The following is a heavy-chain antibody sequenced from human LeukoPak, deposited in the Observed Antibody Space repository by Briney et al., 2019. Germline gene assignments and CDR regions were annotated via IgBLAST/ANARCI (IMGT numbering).Heavy chain of an antibody. CDR1: GYTFTGYY. J-gene: IGHJ4*02. V-gene: IGHV1-2*06. D-gene: IGHD3-22*01. CDR2: INPNSGGT. CDR3: ARGRNSVYYFNVVAPSYFDY. Sequence: RASVKVSCKASGYTFTGYYMQWLRQAPGQGLEWMGRINPNSGGTNYAQKFQGRATMTRDTSINTAYMDLSRLRSDDTAVYYCARGRNSVYYFNVVAPSYFDYWGQGTLVTVSS.